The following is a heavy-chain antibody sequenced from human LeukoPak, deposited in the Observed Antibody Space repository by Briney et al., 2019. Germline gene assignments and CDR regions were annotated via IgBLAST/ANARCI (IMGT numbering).Heavy chain of an antibody. CDR1: GFTFSSYG. CDR2: TDQVEGER. J-gene: IGHJ4*02. D-gene: IGHD5-18*01. Sequence: GGSLRLSCAASGFTFSSYGMHWVRQAPGMGLEWVANTDQVEGERYYVDSVKGRFTISRDNAKNSLYLQMNSLRAEDTAVYYCAASGYSYGPNDYWGQGTLVTVSS. CDR3: AASGYSYGPNDY. V-gene: IGHV3-7*03.